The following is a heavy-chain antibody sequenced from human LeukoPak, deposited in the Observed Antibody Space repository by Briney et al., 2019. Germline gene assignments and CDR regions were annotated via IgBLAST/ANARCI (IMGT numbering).Heavy chain of an antibody. D-gene: IGHD6-13*01. CDR1: GYIFTGYY. CDR2: INPNSGGT. V-gene: IGHV1-2*02. Sequence: ASVKVSCKASGYIFTGYYMHWVRQAPGQGLEWMGWINPNSGGTKYAQQFQGRVTMTRDTSISTAYMELSRLTSDDTAVYYCARGEGDSSSWPLNYWGQGTLAPVSS. J-gene: IGHJ4*02. CDR3: ARGEGDSSSWPLNY.